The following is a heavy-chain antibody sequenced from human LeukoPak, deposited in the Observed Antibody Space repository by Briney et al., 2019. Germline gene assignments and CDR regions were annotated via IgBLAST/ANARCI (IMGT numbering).Heavy chain of an antibody. CDR3: ARGSGSPPALQN. J-gene: IGHJ1*01. CDR1: GFTFSDHY. Sequence: GGSLRLSCAASGFTFSDHYMDWVRQAPGKGLEWVGRTRNKANSYTTEYAAPVKGRFFISRDESKNSLYLQVNSLKTEDTAVYYCARGSGSPPALQNWGQGTLVIVSS. D-gene: IGHD1-26*01. V-gene: IGHV3-72*01. CDR2: TRNKANSYTT.